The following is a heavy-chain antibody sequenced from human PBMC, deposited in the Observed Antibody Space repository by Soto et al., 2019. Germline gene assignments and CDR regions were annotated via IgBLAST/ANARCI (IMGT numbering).Heavy chain of an antibody. CDR1: GGSISSYY. V-gene: IGHV4-59*08. CDR3: ARLGLPYYFDY. Sequence: SETLSLTCTVSGGSISSYYWSWIRQPPGKGLEWIGYIYYSGSTNYNPSLKSRVTISVDTSKNQFSLKLSSVTAADTAVYYCARLGLPYYFDYWGQGTLVTVSS. CDR2: IYYSGST. J-gene: IGHJ4*02.